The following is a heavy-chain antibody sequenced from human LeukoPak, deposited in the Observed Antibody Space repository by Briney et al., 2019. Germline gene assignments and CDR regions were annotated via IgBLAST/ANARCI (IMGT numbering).Heavy chain of an antibody. CDR2: ISPKSDFI. Sequence: GGSLKLSCAGSGFSFNYYDMNWVRQAPGKGLEWVSSISPKSDFIYYSDSVRGRFTISRDNAENSLYLQMNSLRAEDTAVYYCARADCSSSTCYLRRSWFDPWGDGSLVTVSS. CDR3: ARADCSSSTCYLRRSWFDP. D-gene: IGHD2-2*01. J-gene: IGHJ5*02. V-gene: IGHV3-21*01. CDR1: GFSFNYYD.